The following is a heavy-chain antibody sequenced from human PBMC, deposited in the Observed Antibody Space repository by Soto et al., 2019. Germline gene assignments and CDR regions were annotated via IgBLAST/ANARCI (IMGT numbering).Heavy chain of an antibody. CDR3: ARDAYAFWRGYYAS. CDR1: ADSVSSGNYY. D-gene: IGHD3-3*01. CDR2: VHHSGPT. Sequence: SYTLSLTCTVSADSVSSGNYYWNWIRQAPGEGLQWIGYVHHSGPTSYSPSLKSRVTISLDTSRSQFSLRLTSVTAADTAVYYCARDAYAFWRGYYASWGQG. V-gene: IGHV4-61*01. J-gene: IGHJ5*02.